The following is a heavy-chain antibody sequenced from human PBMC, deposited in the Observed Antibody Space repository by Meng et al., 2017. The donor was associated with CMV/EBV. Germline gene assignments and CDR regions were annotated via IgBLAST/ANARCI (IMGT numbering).Heavy chain of an antibody. V-gene: IGHV4-34*01. D-gene: IGHD2-2*02. J-gene: IGHJ6*02. CDR1: GGSFSGYY. CDR2: INHSGST. CDR3: ARADIVVVPVAIRYYYYGMDV. Sequence: SETLSLTCAVYGGSFSGYYWSWIRQPPGKGLEWIGEINHSGSTNYNPSLKSRVTISVDTSKNQFSLKLSSVTAADTAVYYCARADIVVVPVAIRYYYYGMDVWGQGTTVTVSS.